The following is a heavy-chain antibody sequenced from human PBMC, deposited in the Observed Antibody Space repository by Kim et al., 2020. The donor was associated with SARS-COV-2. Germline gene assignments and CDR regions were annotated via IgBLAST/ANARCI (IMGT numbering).Heavy chain of an antibody. CDR3: ARLSHWSGPYMDV. V-gene: IGHV4-59*01. CDR2: IYYSGST. Sequence: SETLSLTCTVSGGSISSYYWSWIRQPPGKGLEWIGYIYYSGSTNYNPSLKSRVTISVDTSKNQFSLKLSSVTAADTAVYYCARLSHWSGPYMDVWGQGTTVTVSS. CDR1: GGSISSYY. D-gene: IGHD3-3*01. J-gene: IGHJ6*02.